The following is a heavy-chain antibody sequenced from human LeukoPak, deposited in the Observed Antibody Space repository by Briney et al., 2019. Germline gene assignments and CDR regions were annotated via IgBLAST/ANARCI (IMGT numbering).Heavy chain of an antibody. CDR2: IKQDGSEK. CDR1: GFTFSSYW. J-gene: IGHJ3*02. Sequence: PGGSLRLSCAASGFTFSSYWMSWVRQAPGKGLEWVANIKQDGSEKYYVDSVKGRFTISRDNAKNSLYLQMNSLRAEDTAVYYCASQLRSGWYEAGAFDIWGQGTMVTVSS. D-gene: IGHD6-19*01. V-gene: IGHV3-7*01. CDR3: ASQLRSGWYEAGAFDI.